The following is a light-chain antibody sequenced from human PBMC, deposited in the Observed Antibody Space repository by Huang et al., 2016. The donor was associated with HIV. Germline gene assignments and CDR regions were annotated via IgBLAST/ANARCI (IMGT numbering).Light chain of an antibody. V-gene: IGKV1-33*01. CDR3: QQYDNLLTIT. J-gene: IGKJ4*01. CDR2: DAS. CDR1: PDISNY. Sequence: DIQMTQSPSSLSASVGDRVTITCQANPDISNYLNWYQQKPGKAPKLLIYDASNLETVVPSRFSGSGSATDFTFTINSLQPEDIATYYCQQYDNLLTITFGGGTKVAIK.